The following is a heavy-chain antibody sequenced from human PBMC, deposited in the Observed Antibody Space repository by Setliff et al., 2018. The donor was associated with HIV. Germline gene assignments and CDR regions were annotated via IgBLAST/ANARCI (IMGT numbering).Heavy chain of an antibody. CDR3: ARGIVHLPYYFDY. D-gene: IGHD3-16*02. CDR1: GFTFSSYE. Sequence: GGSLRLSCAASGFTFSSYEMNWVRQAPGKGLEWLSYISSSGSTIYYADSVKGRFTVSRDNAKNSLYLQMNSLRAEDTAVYYCARGIVHLPYYFDYWGQGTLVTVSS. V-gene: IGHV3-48*03. J-gene: IGHJ4*02. CDR2: ISSSGSTI.